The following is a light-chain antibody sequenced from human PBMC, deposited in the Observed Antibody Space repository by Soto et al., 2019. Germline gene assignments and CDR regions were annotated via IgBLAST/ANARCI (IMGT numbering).Light chain of an antibody. CDR2: EVN. CDR1: SSDIGAYKY. V-gene: IGLV2-14*01. Sequence: ALTQPASVSGSPGQSITISCTGTSSDIGAYKYVAWYQQQSGQAPKLMTYEVNNRPSGVSNRFSGSKSGNTASLTIAGLQAEDEADYYCCSYTSSNTVVFGGGTKVTVL. J-gene: IGLJ3*02. CDR3: CSYTSSNTVV.